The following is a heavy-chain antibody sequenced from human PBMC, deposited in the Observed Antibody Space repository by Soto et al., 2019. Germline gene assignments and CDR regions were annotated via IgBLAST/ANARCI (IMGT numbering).Heavy chain of an antibody. J-gene: IGHJ4*02. CDR3: AAGGGLPRYY. Sequence: SETLSLTCTVSGGSISSYYWSWIRQPPGKGLKWIGYIYYSWSTNYNPSLKSRVTISVDRSKNQFSLKLSSVTAADTAVYYCAAGGGLPRYYWGQGTLVTVSS. CDR1: GGSISSYY. V-gene: IGHV4-59*12. D-gene: IGHD5-12*01. CDR2: IYYSWST.